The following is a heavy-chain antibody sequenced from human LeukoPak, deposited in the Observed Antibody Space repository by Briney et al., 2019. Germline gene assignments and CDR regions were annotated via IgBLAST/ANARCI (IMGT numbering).Heavy chain of an antibody. Sequence: GGSLRLSCAASGFTFSSYGMHWVRQAPGKGLEGVAVIWYDGSNKYYADSVKGRFTISRDNSKNTLYLQMNSLRAEDTAVYYCARGLSSYDILTGSNYGMDVWGQGTTVTVSS. CDR3: ARGLSSYDILTGSNYGMDV. CDR1: GFTFSSYG. D-gene: IGHD3-9*01. J-gene: IGHJ6*02. V-gene: IGHV3-33*01. CDR2: IWYDGSNK.